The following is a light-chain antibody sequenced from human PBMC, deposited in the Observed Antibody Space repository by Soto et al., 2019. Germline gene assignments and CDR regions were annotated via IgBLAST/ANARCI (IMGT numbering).Light chain of an antibody. CDR3: QQYGSLSWT. CDR1: QSVSNNY. Sequence: SVLTQPPGTLSFSPGERATLSCRASQSVSNNYLAWYQFKHGQAPRIIIFGASGRATGIPDRFSGSLYGTDFNLTISRLETEDFAVYYCQQYGSLSWTFGQGTKVDIK. CDR2: GAS. J-gene: IGKJ1*01. V-gene: IGKV3-20*01.